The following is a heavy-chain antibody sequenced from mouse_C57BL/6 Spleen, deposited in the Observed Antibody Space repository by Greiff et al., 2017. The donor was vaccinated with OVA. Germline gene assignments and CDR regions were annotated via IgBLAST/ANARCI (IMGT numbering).Heavy chain of an antibody. Sequence: VQLQQSGPELVKPGASVKIPCTASGYTFTDYNMDWVKQSPGKSLEWIGDINPNNGGTIYNQKFKGKATLTVDKSSSTAYMELRSLTSEDTAVYYCALIYYDYDNAMDYWGQGTSVTVSS. CDR1: GYTFTDYN. CDR2: INPNNGGT. J-gene: IGHJ4*01. V-gene: IGHV1-18*01. D-gene: IGHD2-4*01. CDR3: ALIYYDYDNAMDY.